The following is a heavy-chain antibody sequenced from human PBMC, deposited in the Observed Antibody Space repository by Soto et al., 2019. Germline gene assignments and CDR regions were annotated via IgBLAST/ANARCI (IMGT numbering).Heavy chain of an antibody. D-gene: IGHD6-19*01. J-gene: IGHJ6*03. Sequence: GGSLRLSCAASGFTFSNAWMSWVRQAPGKGLEWVGRIKSKTDGGTTDYAAPVKGRFTISRDDSKNTLYLQMNSLKTEDTAVYYCISSGWYSGTQNYYYMDVWGKGTTVTVSS. V-gene: IGHV3-15*01. CDR3: ISSGWYSGTQNYYYMDV. CDR2: IKSKTDGGTT. CDR1: GFTFSNAW.